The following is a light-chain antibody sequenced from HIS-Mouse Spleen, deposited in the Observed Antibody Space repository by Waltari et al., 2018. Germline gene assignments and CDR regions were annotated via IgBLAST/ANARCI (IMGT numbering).Light chain of an antibody. Sequence: DIVMTQSPDSLAVSLGERATINCKSSQSVLYSSNNKNYLAWYPQQPGQPPKLLIYWAATLESGVPDRFSGSGSGTDFTLTISSLQAEDVAVYYCQQYYSTPFTFGPGTKVDIK. CDR2: WAA. J-gene: IGKJ3*01. V-gene: IGKV4-1*01. CDR3: QQYYSTPFT. CDR1: QSVLYSSNNKNY.